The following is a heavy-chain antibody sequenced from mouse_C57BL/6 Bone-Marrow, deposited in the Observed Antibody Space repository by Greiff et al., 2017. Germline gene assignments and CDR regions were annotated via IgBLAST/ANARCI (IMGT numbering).Heavy chain of an antibody. CDR2: MHPNGGSP. CDR1: GYTFTNYW. CDR3: AKSYDYDNYTMDY. Sequence: QVQLQQPGAELVKPGASVKLSCKASGYTFTNYWMHWVKQRPGQGLEWIGMMHPNGGSPDYNEKFKSEATLSVDKSSRTAYMELSSLTSEDSAVYNCAKSYDYDNYTMDYRGQETSDTVSS. V-gene: IGHV1-64*01. J-gene: IGHJ4*01. D-gene: IGHD2-4*01.